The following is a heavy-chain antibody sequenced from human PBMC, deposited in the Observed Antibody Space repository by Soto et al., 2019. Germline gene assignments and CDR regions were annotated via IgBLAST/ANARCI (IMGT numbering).Heavy chain of an antibody. V-gene: IGHV4-39*01. CDR1: GSSISSSSYY. D-gene: IGHD2-15*01. CDR3: ARRLVVVVAATGDFDY. Sequence: SETLSLTCTVSGSSISSSSYYWGWIRQPPGKGLEWIGSIYYSGSTYYNPSLKSRVTISVDTSKNQFSLKLSSVTAADTAVYYCARRLVVVVAATGDFDYWGQGTLVTVSS. J-gene: IGHJ4*02. CDR2: IYYSGST.